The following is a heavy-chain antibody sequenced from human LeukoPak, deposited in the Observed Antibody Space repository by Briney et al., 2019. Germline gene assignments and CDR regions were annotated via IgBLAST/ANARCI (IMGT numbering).Heavy chain of an antibody. CDR1: GFSLSSYA. CDR2: ISSTDAGT. D-gene: IGHD3-10*01. J-gene: IGHJ4*02. Sequence: PGGSLRLSCAASGFSLSSYAMSWVRQAPGKGLEWVSAISSTDAGTYHADSVKGRFTISRDNAKNTVFLQMSSLRAEDTALYYCARKSASGNYPLDYWGQGTLVTVSS. CDR3: ARKSASGNYPLDY. V-gene: IGHV3-23*01.